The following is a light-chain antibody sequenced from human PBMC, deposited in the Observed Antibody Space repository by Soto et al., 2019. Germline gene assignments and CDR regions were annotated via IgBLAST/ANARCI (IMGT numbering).Light chain of an antibody. V-gene: IGKV3-11*01. CDR1: PSGSNY. CDR3: QQRSKWPPWT. CDR2: DAS. J-gene: IGKJ1*01. Sequence: EIVLTQSPATLSLSPGERATLSCRVSPSGSNYLAWYQQKPGQAPRLLIYDASNRATGIPARFSGSGSGTDFTLTIDSLEPEDSAVYYCQQRSKWPPWTFGQGTKVEIK.